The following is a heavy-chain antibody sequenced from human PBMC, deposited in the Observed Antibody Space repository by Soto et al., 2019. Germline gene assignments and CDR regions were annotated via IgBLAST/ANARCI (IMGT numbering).Heavy chain of an antibody. CDR2: INAGNGNT. Sequence: GASVKVSCKASGYTFTSYAMHWVRQAPGQRLEWMGWINAGNGNTKYSQKFQGRVTITRDTSTSTAYMELSSLRSEDTAVYYCAADRPQDRGSYYSWGQGTLVTVSS. CDR3: AADRPQDRGSYYS. V-gene: IGHV1-3*01. D-gene: IGHD1-26*01. CDR1: GYTFTSYA. J-gene: IGHJ4*02.